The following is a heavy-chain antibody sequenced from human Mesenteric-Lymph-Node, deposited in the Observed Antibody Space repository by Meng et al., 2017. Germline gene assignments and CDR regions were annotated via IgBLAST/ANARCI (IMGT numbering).Heavy chain of an antibody. CDR1: GYTFTGYY. J-gene: IGHJ6*02. CDR3: ARDLLLEGSGTYHDYVYYGMDV. D-gene: IGHD3-10*01. V-gene: IGHV1-2*02. CDR2: INPNSGDT. Sequence: ASVKVSCKASGYTFTGYYMHWVRQAPGHGLEWMGRINPNSGDTNYAQKFQGGVTMTRDTSISTAYMELSRLRSDDTAVYYCARDLLLEGSGTYHDYVYYGMDVWGQGTTVTVSS.